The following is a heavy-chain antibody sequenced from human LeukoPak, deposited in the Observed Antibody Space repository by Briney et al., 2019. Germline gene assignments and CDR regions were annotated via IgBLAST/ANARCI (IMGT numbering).Heavy chain of an antibody. CDR1: GGSFTGYY. CDR3: TRAYWIGFHFDS. Sequence: SETLSLTCAVYGGSFTGYYWSWIRQPPGKALEYIGYIYYSGTTYYNPSLKSRITMSVDMSANQFSLRLTSVSAADTAVYYCTRAYWIGFHFDSWGQGILVSVSS. D-gene: IGHD3-3*01. V-gene: IGHV4-34*10. J-gene: IGHJ4*02. CDR2: IYYSGTT.